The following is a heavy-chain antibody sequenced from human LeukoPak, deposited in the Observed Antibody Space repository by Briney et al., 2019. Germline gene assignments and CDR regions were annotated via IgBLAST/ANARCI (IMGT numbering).Heavy chain of an antibody. V-gene: IGHV3-74*01. CDR2: IASDGSVT. J-gene: IGHJ6*02. Sequence: GSLRLSCAASGFTFSNYWMHWVRQVPGKGLVWVSRIASDGSVTNYADSVKGRFTISRDNAKNSLYLQMNSLRVEDTAVYYCARDRSSFNGMDVWGQGTTVTVSS. CDR3: ARDRSSFNGMDV. CDR1: GFTFSNYW.